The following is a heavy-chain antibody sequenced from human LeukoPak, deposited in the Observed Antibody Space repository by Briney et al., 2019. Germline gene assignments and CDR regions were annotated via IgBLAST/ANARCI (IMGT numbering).Heavy chain of an antibody. Sequence: SETLSLTCTVSGGSISSSSYYWGWIRQPPGKGLEWIGSIYYSGSTYYNPSLKSRVTISVDTSKNQFSLKLSSVTAADTAVYYCARGKARYNWNPTAYYFDYWGQGTLVTVSS. D-gene: IGHD1-20*01. CDR1: GGSISSSSYY. CDR2: IYYSGST. CDR3: ARGKARYNWNPTAYYFDY. V-gene: IGHV4-39*01. J-gene: IGHJ4*02.